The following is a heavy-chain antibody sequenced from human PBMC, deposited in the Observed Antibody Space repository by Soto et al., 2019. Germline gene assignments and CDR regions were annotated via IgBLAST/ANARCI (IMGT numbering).Heavy chain of an antibody. Sequence: GGSLRLSCAASGFTFTRYSVNWVRQAPGKGLEWVSSISSTTNYIYYGDSMKGRFTISRDNAKNSLYLEMNSLRAEDTAVYYCAREPPEGPYGDYRYFDYWGQGTLVTVSS. D-gene: IGHD4-17*01. CDR3: AREPPEGPYGDYRYFDY. CDR2: ISSTTNYI. V-gene: IGHV3-21*06. CDR1: GFTFTRYS. J-gene: IGHJ4*02.